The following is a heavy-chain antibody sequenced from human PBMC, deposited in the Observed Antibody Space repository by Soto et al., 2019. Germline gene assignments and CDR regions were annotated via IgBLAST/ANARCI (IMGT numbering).Heavy chain of an antibody. Sequence: PSETLSLTCSVAGGFISSSPYYWAWIRQPPGKELEWIGSMYYSGNTYYNPSLKSRVTISLDKSNNQFSLRLTSMTAADTAVYYCATLPPRIVVVMTDLPTWGQGTLVTVSS. CDR2: MYYSGNT. D-gene: IGHD2-15*01. J-gene: IGHJ5*02. V-gene: IGHV4-39*07. CDR3: ATLPPRIVVVMTDLPT. CDR1: GGFISSSPYY.